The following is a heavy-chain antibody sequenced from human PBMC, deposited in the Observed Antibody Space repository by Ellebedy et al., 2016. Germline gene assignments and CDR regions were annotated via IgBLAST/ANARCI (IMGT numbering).Heavy chain of an antibody. V-gene: IGHV3-64*02. Sequence: GESLKISCAASGFTFSSYWMHWVRQAPGKGLEYVSAISANGDSTSYADSVKGRFTISRDTSKNTLYLQMGSLRPEDMAIYYCARRDSTSWYFDCWGQGTLVTVSS. CDR2: ISANGDST. CDR3: ARRDSTSWYFDC. D-gene: IGHD6-13*01. CDR1: GFTFSSYW. J-gene: IGHJ4*02.